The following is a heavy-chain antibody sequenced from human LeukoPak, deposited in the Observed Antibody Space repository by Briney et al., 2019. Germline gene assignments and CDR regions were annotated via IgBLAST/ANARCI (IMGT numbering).Heavy chain of an antibody. CDR2: ISGYNGNT. Sequence: GASVKVSCKASGYTFTSYGISWVRQAPGRGLEWMGWISGYNGNTNYAQKIQGRVTMTTDTSTSTAYMELRSLRSDDTAVYYCARDHSGSYYDYWGQGTLVTVSS. D-gene: IGHD1-26*01. CDR3: ARDHSGSYYDY. J-gene: IGHJ4*02. CDR1: GYTFTSYG. V-gene: IGHV1-18*01.